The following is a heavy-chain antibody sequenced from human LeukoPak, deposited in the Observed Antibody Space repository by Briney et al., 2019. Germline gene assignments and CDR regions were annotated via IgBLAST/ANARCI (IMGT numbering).Heavy chain of an antibody. V-gene: IGHV3-23*01. Sequence: GGSLRLSCAASGFTFRSIAMTWVRQAPGKGLEWVSSIRSNGDTTYNVDSVKGRFTISRDNSRNTLYLQMNRLRVEDTAIYYCAKGQELDDGVFDSWGQGTLVTVSS. CDR1: GFTFRSIA. D-gene: IGHD1-1*01. CDR3: AKGQELDDGVFDS. CDR2: IRSNGDTT. J-gene: IGHJ4*02.